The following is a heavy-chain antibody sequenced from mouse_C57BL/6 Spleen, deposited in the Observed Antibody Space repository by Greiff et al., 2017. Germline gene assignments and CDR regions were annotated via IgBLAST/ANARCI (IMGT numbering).Heavy chain of an antibody. CDR1: GYAFSSSW. D-gene: IGHD2-4*01. J-gene: IGHJ2*01. CDR3: ARRGYDYEYYFDD. V-gene: IGHV1-82*01. CDR2: IYPGDGDT. Sequence: VQLKESGPELVKPGASVKISCKASGYAFSSSWMNWVKQRPGKGLEWIGRIYPGDGDTNYNGKFKGKATLTADKSSSTAYMELRSLTSEDSAVYYCARRGYDYEYYFDDWGQGTTLTVSS.